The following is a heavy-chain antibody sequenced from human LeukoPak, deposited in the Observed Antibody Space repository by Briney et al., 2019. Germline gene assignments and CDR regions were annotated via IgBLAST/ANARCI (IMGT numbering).Heavy chain of an antibody. J-gene: IGHJ4*02. CDR3: ATHKVAPYEY. V-gene: IGHV3-23*01. CDR2: IGDNGDT. D-gene: IGHD5-12*01. CDR1: GFTFSTYA. Sequence: GGSLRLSCAASGFTFSTYAMTWVRQAPGKGLEWVTVIGDNGDTFYADSVKGRFTISRDNSKNTLYLQMNSLRAEDTAVYYCATHKVAPYEYWGQGTLVTASS.